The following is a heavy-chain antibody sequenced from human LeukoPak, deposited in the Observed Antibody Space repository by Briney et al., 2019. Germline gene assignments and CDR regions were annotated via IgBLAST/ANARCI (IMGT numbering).Heavy chain of an antibody. CDR3: ARLDLDSSRPNWFDP. D-gene: IGHD3-22*01. V-gene: IGHV5-51*01. Sequence: GESLKISCKGSGYSFTSYWIVWVRQMPGKGLEWMGIIYPGDSDTRYSPSFQGQVTISADKSISTAYLQWSSLKASDTAMYNCARLDLDSSRPNWFDPWGQGTMVTVSS. CDR2: IYPGDSDT. CDR1: GYSFTSYW. J-gene: IGHJ5*02.